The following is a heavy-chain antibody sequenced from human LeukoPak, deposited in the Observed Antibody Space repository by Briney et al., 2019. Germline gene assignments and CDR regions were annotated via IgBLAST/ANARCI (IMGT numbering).Heavy chain of an antibody. CDR1: GYTFTGYY. Sequence: ASVKLSCKASGYTFTGYYMHWVRQAPGQGLEWMGWINPNSGGTNYAQKFQGRVTMTRDTSISTAYMELSRLRSDDTAVYYCARGPIVVVPAAVNFDYWGQGTLVTVSS. V-gene: IGHV1-2*02. CDR2: INPNSGGT. CDR3: ARGPIVVVPAAVNFDY. J-gene: IGHJ4*02. D-gene: IGHD2-2*01.